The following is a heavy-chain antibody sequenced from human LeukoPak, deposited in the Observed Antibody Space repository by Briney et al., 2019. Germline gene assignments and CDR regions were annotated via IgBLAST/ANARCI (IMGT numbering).Heavy chain of an antibody. D-gene: IGHD3-10*01. CDR3: ARDLRYYYGNWFDP. J-gene: IGHJ5*02. V-gene: IGHV4-59*01. CDR2: IYYSGST. CDR1: GGSISSYY. Sequence: PSETLSLTCTVSGGSISSYYWSWIRQPPGKGLEWIGYIYYSGSTNYNPSLKSRVTISVDTSKNQFSLKLSSVTAADTAVYYCARDLRYYYGNWFDPWGQGTLVTVSS.